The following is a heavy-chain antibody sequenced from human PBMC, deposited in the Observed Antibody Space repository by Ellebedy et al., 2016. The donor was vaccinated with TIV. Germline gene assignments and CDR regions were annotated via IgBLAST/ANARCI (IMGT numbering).Heavy chain of an antibody. CDR1: GVSISSYY. CDR2: TYTSGST. J-gene: IGHJ4*02. D-gene: IGHD6-19*01. Sequence: SETLSLXXTVSGVSISSYYWSWIRQPAGKGLEWIGRTYTSGSTNYNPSLKSRVTMSVDTSKNQFSLKLSSVTAADTAVYYCARDLAVAGKGVSPYFNYWGQGTLVTVSS. CDR3: ARDLAVAGKGVSPYFNY. V-gene: IGHV4-4*07.